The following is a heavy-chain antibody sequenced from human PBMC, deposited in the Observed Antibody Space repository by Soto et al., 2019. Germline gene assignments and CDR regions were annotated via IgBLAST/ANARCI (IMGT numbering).Heavy chain of an antibody. CDR2: ISYDGSNK. D-gene: IGHD2-2*02. CDR1: GFTVSSYG. Sequence: PGGSLRLSCAASGFTVSSYGMHWVRQAPGKGPEWVAVISYDGSNKYYADSVKGRFTISRDNSKNTLYLQMNSLRAEDTAVYSCAKINQPLLYALDYWGPGTLVTVSS. CDR3: AKINQPLLYALDY. J-gene: IGHJ4*02. V-gene: IGHV3-30*18.